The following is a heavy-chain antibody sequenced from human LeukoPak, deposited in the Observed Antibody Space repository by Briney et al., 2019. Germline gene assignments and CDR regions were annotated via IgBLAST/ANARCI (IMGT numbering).Heavy chain of an antibody. CDR3: AKASGTGAYFPFDS. CDR2: ISGSGGTT. Sequence: SGASLRLSCAVSGFTLSSYAMTWVSQAPGKGLEWGSVISGSGGTTYYADSVKGRFTISRDNSKDTLYLQMNSLRAEDTAIYYCAKASGTGAYFPFDSWGQETLVTVSS. CDR1: GFTLSSYA. D-gene: IGHD2-8*02. V-gene: IGHV3-23*01. J-gene: IGHJ4*02.